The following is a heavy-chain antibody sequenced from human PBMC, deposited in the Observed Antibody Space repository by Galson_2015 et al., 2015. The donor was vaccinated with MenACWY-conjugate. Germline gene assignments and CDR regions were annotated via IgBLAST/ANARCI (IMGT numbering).Heavy chain of an antibody. CDR3: ARRSGWTNDAFDI. CDR1: GYTFTSYG. CDR2: ISAYNGNI. Sequence: SVKVSCKASGYTFTSYGFSWVRQAPGQGLEWIGWISAYNGNINYAQKFQGRVTMTTDTSTSTAYIEMRSLRSDDTAVYYCARRSGWTNDAFDIWGQGTMVTVSS. V-gene: IGHV1-18*01. D-gene: IGHD6-19*01. J-gene: IGHJ3*02.